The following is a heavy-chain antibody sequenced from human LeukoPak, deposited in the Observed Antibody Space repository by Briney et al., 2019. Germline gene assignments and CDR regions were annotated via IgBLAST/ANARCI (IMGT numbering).Heavy chain of an antibody. D-gene: IGHD6-19*01. J-gene: IGHJ4*02. V-gene: IGHV1-2*02. Sequence: ASVRVSCKASGYTFTCFFVHWVRQAPGQGLEWMGWINPNSDGTSYGQEFQVRVTMTTDMSNSTDYMELRGLRSDDMATYYCARRTEATSGWDLTYWGQGTLVTVSS. CDR2: INPNSDGT. CDR1: GYTFTCFF. CDR3: ARRTEATSGWDLTY.